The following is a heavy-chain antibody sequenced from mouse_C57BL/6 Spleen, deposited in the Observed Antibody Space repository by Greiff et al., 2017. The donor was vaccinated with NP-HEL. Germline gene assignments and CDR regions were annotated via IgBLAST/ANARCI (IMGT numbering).Heavy chain of an antibody. V-gene: IGHV5-17*01. Sequence: EVKLVESGGGLVKPGGSLKLSCAASGFTFSDYGMHWVRQAPEKGLEWVAYISSGSSTIYYADTVKGRVTISRDKAKNTLFLQMTSLRSEDTAMYYCASGGAWFAYWGQGTLVTVSA. CDR2: ISSGSSTI. CDR3: ASGGAWFAY. J-gene: IGHJ3*01. CDR1: GFTFSDYG.